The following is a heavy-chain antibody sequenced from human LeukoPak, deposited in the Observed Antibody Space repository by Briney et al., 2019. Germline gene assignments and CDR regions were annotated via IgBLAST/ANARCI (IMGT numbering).Heavy chain of an antibody. CDR2: INWNGGNT. Sequence: WVRQAPGKGLEWVSGINWNGGNTGYADSVKGRFTISRDNAKNSLYLQMNSLRAEDTALYYCARVASNYDFDCWGQGTLVTVSS. D-gene: IGHD4-11*01. V-gene: IGHV3-20*03. CDR3: ARVASNYDFDC. J-gene: IGHJ4*02.